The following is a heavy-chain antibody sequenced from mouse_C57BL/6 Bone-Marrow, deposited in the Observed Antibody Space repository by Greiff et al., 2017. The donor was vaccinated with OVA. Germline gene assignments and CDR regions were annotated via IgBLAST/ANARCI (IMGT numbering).Heavy chain of an antibody. Sequence: EVKLVESGAELVRPGSSVKMSCKTSGYTFTSYGINWVKQRPGQGLEWIGYIYIGNGYTEYNEKFKGKATLTSDTSSSTAYMQLSSLTSEDSAIYFRARSDWGVYYAMDYWGQGTSVTVSS. V-gene: IGHV1-58*01. D-gene: IGHD4-1*01. CDR2: IYIGNGYT. J-gene: IGHJ4*01. CDR1: GYTFTSYG. CDR3: ARSDWGVYYAMDY.